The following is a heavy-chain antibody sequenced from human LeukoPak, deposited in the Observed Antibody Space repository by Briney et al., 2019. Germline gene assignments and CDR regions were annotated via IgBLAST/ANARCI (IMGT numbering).Heavy chain of an antibody. CDR3: ASLYNDYGDY. Sequence: GGSLRLSCAASVFTFRNHGMSWVRQAPGKGLEWVSGIIGTGDSTFYADPVKGRFTISRDNSRNTLYLHMNSLRVDDTAVYYCASLYNDYGDYWGQGALVTVSS. CDR2: IIGTGDST. J-gene: IGHJ4*02. D-gene: IGHD5-24*01. V-gene: IGHV3-23*01. CDR1: VFTFRNHG.